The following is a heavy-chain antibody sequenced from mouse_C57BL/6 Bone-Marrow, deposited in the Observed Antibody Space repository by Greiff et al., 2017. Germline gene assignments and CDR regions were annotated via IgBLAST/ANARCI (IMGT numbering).Heavy chain of an antibody. CDR1: GYTFTSYD. V-gene: IGHV1-85*01. J-gene: IGHJ1*03. Sequence: VHLVESGPELVKPGASVKLSCKASGYTFTSYDINWVKQRPGQGLEWIGWIYPRDGSTKYNEKFKGKATLTVDTSSSTAYMELHSLNSEDSAVYFCARDYGSSYWYFDVWGTGTTVTVSS. CDR3: ARDYGSSYWYFDV. D-gene: IGHD1-1*01. CDR2: IYPRDGST.